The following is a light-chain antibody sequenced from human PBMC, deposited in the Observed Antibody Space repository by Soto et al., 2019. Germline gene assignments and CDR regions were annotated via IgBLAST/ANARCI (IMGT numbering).Light chain of an antibody. Sequence: QSALTQPASVSGSPGQSITISCTGTSGDIGAFKYVSWYQQEPGNAPKLLIYEVSRRPSGISNRFSGSRSGNTASLTISGLQAEDETDYYCSSYTSANTLLFGTRTKLTVL. V-gene: IGLV2-14*01. CDR2: EVS. J-gene: IGLJ1*01. CDR1: SGDIGAFKY. CDR3: SSYTSANTLL.